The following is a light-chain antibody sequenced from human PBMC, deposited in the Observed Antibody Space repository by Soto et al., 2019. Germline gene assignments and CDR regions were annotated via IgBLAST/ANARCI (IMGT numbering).Light chain of an antibody. J-gene: IGKJ1*01. CDR1: QGISNY. V-gene: IGKV1-27*01. CDR3: QQRTKWPPT. Sequence: QGPSSLDASVGGMVTITCRASQGISNYLAWYQQKPGKVPKLLIYAASTLQSGVPSRFSGSGSGTDFTLTIDNVQPEDSAIYFCQQRTKWPPTFGEGTKVDIK. CDR2: AAS.